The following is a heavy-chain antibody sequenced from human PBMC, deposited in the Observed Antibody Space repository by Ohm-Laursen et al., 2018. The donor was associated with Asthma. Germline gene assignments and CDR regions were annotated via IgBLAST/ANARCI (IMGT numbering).Heavy chain of an antibody. V-gene: IGHV4-39*01. CDR1: GDPISDTYT. D-gene: IGHD1-1*01. CDR3: LRSRTRGAFDY. Sequence: TLSLTCTVSGDPISDTYTWGWVRQPPGKGLEYIGTISYSGTPYDNPSLRSRVTISEDTPKNQFPLKVVSETAADTAVYYCLRSRTRGAFDYWGQGRLVTVSS. CDR2: ISYSGTP. J-gene: IGHJ4*02.